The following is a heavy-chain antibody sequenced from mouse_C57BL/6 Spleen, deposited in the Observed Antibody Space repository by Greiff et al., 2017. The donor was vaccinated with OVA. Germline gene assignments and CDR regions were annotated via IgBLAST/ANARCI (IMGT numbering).Heavy chain of an antibody. CDR2: IYPSDSET. CDR1: GYTFTSYW. CDR3: ARRGYGRVFDY. D-gene: IGHD1-1*01. Sequence: QVQLQQPGAELVRPGSSVKLSCKASGYTFTSYWMDWVKQRPGQGLEWIGNIYPSDSETHYNQKFKDKATLTVDKSSSTAYMQLSSLTAEDSAVYYCARRGYGRVFDYWGKGTTLTVSS. J-gene: IGHJ2*01. V-gene: IGHV1-61*01.